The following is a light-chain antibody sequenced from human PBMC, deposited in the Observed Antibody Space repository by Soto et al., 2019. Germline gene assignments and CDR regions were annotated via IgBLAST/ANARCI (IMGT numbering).Light chain of an antibody. CDR1: QSVGKY. Sequence: EIWMTQSPATLSLSPGERATLSCWASQSVGKYLVWYQQKPGKAPRLLIYDASTRATGIPARLSGSGYGTDLTITISSMETEDFETYYCQQLNTYPVTFGGGTKVDIK. V-gene: IGKV3-11*01. CDR3: QQLNTYPVT. J-gene: IGKJ4*01. CDR2: DAS.